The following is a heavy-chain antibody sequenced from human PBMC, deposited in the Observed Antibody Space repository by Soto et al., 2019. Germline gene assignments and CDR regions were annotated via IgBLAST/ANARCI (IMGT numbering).Heavy chain of an antibody. CDR2: VNWLGTI. CDR1: GESVSTFY. D-gene: IGHD5-12*01. V-gene: IGHV4-59*08. CDR3: TLTGDIVATNNY. J-gene: IGHJ4*02. Sequence: KSSETLSLSCRVLGESVSTFYFMGIRQSPGKGLEYVGCVNWLGTINYNPTLKSRLTISVDTSKNQISLKLSSVTAADTAVYYCTLTGDIVATNNYWGQGTLVTVSS.